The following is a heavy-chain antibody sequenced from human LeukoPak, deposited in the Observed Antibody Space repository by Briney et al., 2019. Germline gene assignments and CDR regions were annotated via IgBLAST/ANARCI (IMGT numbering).Heavy chain of an antibody. CDR2: IYDSGTT. Sequence: AGGSLRLSCATSGFTVSSNYMNWVRQAPGKGLEWVSVIYDSGTTYYADSVKGRFLIFRDTSKNTVDLQMNSLRVEDTAVYYCAGRRSSGWYAYWGQGTLVTVSS. CDR3: AGRRSSGWYAY. D-gene: IGHD6-19*01. V-gene: IGHV3-53*01. J-gene: IGHJ4*02. CDR1: GFTVSSNY.